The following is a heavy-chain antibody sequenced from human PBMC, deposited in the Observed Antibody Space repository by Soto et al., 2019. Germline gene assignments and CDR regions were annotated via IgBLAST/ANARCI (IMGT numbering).Heavy chain of an antibody. D-gene: IGHD2-15*01. CDR1: GFTFSDYY. V-gene: IGHV3-11*03. J-gene: IGHJ4*01. Sequence: AGGSLRLSCAVSGFTFSDYYMTWIRQAPGKGLEWVSYISSSTSHTNYADSVKGRFTISRDNSKNMLYLQMNSLRAEDTAVYYCVKSRGYCSGVSCYLDYWGHGTLVTVSS. CDR2: ISSSTSHT. CDR3: VKSRGYCSGVSCYLDY.